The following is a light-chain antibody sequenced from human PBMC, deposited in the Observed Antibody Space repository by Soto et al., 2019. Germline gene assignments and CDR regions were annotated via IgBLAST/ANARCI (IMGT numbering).Light chain of an antibody. V-gene: IGLV2-8*01. CDR3: TSYAGTNYV. Sequence: QSALTQPASVSGSPGQSITISCTGTSSDFGGYNYVSWYQQHPGKAPKLMISEVSKRPSGVPDRFSGSKSGNTASLTVSGLQAEDEADYYCTSYAGTNYVFGTGTKVTVL. J-gene: IGLJ1*01. CDR1: SSDFGGYNY. CDR2: EVS.